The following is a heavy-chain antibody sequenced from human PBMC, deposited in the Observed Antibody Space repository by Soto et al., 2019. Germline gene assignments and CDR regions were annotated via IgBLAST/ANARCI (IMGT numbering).Heavy chain of an antibody. J-gene: IGHJ6*02. CDR3: ARDGSGSYSPPYYYYGMDV. CDR2: IYDSGIT. V-gene: IGHV4-30-4*01. Sequence: PSETLSLTCTVSGGSISSGDYYWSWIRQPPGKGLEWIGYIYDSGITYYNPSLKSRVTISVDTSKNQFSLKLSSVPAADTAVYYCARDGSGSYSPPYYYYGMDVWGQGTTVTVSS. CDR1: GGSISSGDYY. D-gene: IGHD3-10*01.